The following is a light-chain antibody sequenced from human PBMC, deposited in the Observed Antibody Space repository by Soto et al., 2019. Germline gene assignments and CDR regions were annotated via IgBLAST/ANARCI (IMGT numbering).Light chain of an antibody. J-gene: IGKJ2*01. V-gene: IGKV3-15*01. CDR2: GAS. CDR1: QSVGSQ. Sequence: EIVMRQSPATLSVSPGERATLSCGASQSVGSQLAWYQQRPGQAPRLLIYGASTRATGIPARFSGSGSGTEFTLTISSLQSEDFAVYYCQQYNDWPYTFGQGTKVDIK. CDR3: QQYNDWPYT.